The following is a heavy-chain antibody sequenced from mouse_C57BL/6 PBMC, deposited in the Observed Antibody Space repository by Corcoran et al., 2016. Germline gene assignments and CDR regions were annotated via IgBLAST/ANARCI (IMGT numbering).Heavy chain of an antibody. V-gene: IGHV1-75*01. J-gene: IGHJ4*01. Sequence: QVKLQQSGPELVKPGASVKISCKASGYTFTDYYIHWVKQRPGQGLEWIGWIFPGSGSTYYNEKFKGKATLTVDKSSSTAYMLLSSLTAEDSAFYFCARGPQYYYAMDYWGQGTSVTVSS. CDR1: GYTFTDYY. CDR2: IFPGSGST. CDR3: ARGPQYYYAMDY. D-gene: IGHD6-1*01.